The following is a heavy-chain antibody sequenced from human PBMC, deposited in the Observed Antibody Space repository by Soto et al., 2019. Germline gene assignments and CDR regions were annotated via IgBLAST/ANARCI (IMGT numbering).Heavy chain of an antibody. CDR2: ISISSSDR. J-gene: IGHJ4*01. CDR3: VRGMNPLF. CDR1: GFTLRTYT. Sequence: GSLRLSCAASGFTLRTYTMNWVRQAPGKGLEWVSSISISSSDRYYADSVRGRFTISRDNAKNALYLQMNSLRADDTAVYFCVRGMNPLFGGQGTLVTVSS. V-gene: IGHV3-21*06.